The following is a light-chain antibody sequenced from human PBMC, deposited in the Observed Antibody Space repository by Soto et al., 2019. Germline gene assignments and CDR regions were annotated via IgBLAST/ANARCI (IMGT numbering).Light chain of an antibody. V-gene: IGLV1-40*01. CDR2: GNN. CDR3: QSYDSSLSGWV. CDR1: SSNIGAGYD. Sequence: QSVLTQPPLVSGAPGQRVTISCTGSSSNIGAGYDVHWYQQLPGTAPKLLIYGNNNRPSGVPDRFSGSKSGTSASLAITGLQAEDEADYYCQSYDSSLSGWVFGGGTKLTVL. J-gene: IGLJ3*02.